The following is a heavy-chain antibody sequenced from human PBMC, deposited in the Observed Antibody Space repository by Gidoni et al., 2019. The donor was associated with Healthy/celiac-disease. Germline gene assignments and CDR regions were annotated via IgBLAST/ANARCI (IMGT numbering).Heavy chain of an antibody. Sequence: QVQLQQWGSGLLRPSETLSLTCAVYGGSLSGYYWSWIRQPQGKGRGWFGEINHSGSTNYNPSLKSRVTISVDTSKNQFSLKLSSVTAADTAVYYCARGAGADGSGLKSRGAHFDYWGQGTLVTVSS. CDR2: INHSGST. CDR3: ARGAGADGSGLKSRGAHFDY. D-gene: IGHD6-19*01. V-gene: IGHV4-34*01. J-gene: IGHJ4*02. CDR1: GGSLSGYY.